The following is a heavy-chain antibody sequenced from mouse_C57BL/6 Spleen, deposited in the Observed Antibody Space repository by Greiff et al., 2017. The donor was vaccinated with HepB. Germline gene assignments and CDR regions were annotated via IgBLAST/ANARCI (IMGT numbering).Heavy chain of an antibody. V-gene: IGHV2-2*01. CDR1: GFSLTSYG. CDR2: IWSGDST. D-gene: IGHD1-1*01. J-gene: IGHJ4*01. Sequence: QVQLQQSGPGLVQPSQSLSITCTVSGFSLTSYGVHWVRQSPGKGLEWLGVIWSGDSTDYNAVFISRLSISKDNSKSQVFCKMNSLLADDTAIYYCARYGYYGSSDTDYYAMDYWGQGTSVTVSS. CDR3: ARYGYYGSSDTDYYAMDY.